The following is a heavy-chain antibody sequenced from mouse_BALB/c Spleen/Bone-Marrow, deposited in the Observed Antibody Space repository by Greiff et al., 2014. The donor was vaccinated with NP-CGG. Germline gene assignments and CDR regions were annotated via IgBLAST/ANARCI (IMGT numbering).Heavy chain of an antibody. CDR1: GYTFTSYW. CDR3: ARGRDYDVFSY. Sequence: QVQLKESGAELVRPGASVKLSCKASGYTFTSYWMNWVKQRPEQGLGWIGRIDPYDSETHYNQKFKDKAILTVDKSSSTAYMQLSSLTSEDSAVYYCARGRDYDVFSYWGQGTLVTVSA. J-gene: IGHJ3*01. CDR2: IDPYDSET. V-gene: IGHV1-52*01. D-gene: IGHD2-4*01.